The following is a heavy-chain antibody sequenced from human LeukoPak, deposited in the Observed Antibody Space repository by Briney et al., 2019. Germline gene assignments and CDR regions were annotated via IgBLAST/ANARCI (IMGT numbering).Heavy chain of an antibody. J-gene: IGHJ4*02. D-gene: IGHD3-22*01. CDR1: GYSFTSHG. Sequence: GASVKVSCKASGYSFTSHGITWVRQAPGQGLEWMGWISGYNGNINYGQQFQDRVTMTTDTSTNTAYMELRSLRSDDTAVYYCTRARGYYESSGYYYPWGDFDYWGQGPLVTVSS. V-gene: IGHV1-18*01. CDR3: TRARGYYESSGYYYPWGDFDY. CDR2: ISGYNGNI.